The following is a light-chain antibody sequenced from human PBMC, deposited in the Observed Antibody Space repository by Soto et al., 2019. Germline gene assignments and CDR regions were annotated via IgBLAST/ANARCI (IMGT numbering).Light chain of an antibody. CDR1: QGINKW. Sequence: DIQMAQSPSSVSASVGDRVTITCRASQGINKWLVWYQQKPGKAPKLLIYTTSNLKSGVPSRFSGSGSGTDFTLTISSLQPEDFAVYYCQQYGNSPTFGQGTKVEIK. CDR2: TTS. CDR3: QQYGNSPT. J-gene: IGKJ1*01. V-gene: IGKV1D-12*01.